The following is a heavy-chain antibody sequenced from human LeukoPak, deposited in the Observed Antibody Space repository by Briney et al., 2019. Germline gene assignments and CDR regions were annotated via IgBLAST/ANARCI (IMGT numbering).Heavy chain of an antibody. D-gene: IGHD2-15*01. J-gene: IGHJ6*03. Sequence: GGSLRLSCAASGFTVSSNYMSWVRQAPGKGLEWVSVIYSGGSTYYADSVKGRFTISRDNSKNTLYLQMYSLRAEDTAVYYCARDSYCSGGSCYGKVYYMDVWGKGTTVTVSS. CDR3: ARDSYCSGGSCYGKVYYMDV. CDR1: GFTVSSNY. V-gene: IGHV3-53*01. CDR2: IYSGGST.